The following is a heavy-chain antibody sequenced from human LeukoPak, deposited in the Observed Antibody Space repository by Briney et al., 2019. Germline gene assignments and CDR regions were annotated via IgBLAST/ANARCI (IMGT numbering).Heavy chain of an antibody. Sequence: SETLSLTCAVYGGPFNGYYWSWIRQPPGKGLEWIGSIYYSGSTYYNPSLKSRVTISVDTSKNQFSLKLSSVAAADTAVYYCARHAGSTRTLRYCSSTSCYGGGLFDYWGQGTLVTVSS. CDR3: ARHAGSTRTLRYCSSTSCYGGGLFDY. D-gene: IGHD2-2*01. CDR2: IYYSGST. V-gene: IGHV4-34*01. J-gene: IGHJ4*02. CDR1: GGPFNGYY.